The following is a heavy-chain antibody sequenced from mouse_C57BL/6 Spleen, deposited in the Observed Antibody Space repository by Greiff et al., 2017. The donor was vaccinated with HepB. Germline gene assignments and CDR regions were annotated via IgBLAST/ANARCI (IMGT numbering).Heavy chain of an antibody. CDR2: ISSGSSTI. CDR1: GFTFSDYG. D-gene: IGHD2-1*01. Sequence: EVKLMESGGGLVKPGGSLKLSCAASGFTFSDYGMHWVRQAPEKGLEWVAYISSGSSTIYYADTVKGRFTISRDNAKNTLFLQMTSLSSEDTAMYYCAREGNYGFYFDYWGQGTTLTVSS. CDR3: AREGNYGFYFDY. J-gene: IGHJ2*01. V-gene: IGHV5-17*01.